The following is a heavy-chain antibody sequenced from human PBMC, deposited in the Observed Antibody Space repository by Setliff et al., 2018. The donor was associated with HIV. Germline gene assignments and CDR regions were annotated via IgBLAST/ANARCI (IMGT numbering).Heavy chain of an antibody. V-gene: IGHV1-8*01. CDR2: MNPNSGNT. D-gene: IGHD6-19*01. CDR3: ARGLAVAGKSYYSYYYMDV. J-gene: IGHJ6*03. Sequence: ASVKVSCKASGYTFFEYYMHWVRQAPGQGLEWMGWMNPNSGNTGYAQKFQGRVTMTRNTSISTAYMELSSLRSEDTAVYYCARGLAVAGKSYYSYYYMDVWGKGTTVTVSS. CDR1: GYTFFEYY.